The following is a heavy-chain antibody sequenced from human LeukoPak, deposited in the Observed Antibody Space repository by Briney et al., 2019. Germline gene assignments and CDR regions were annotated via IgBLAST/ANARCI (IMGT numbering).Heavy chain of an antibody. CDR3: ASAFIPTTYYYDSSGYDFDY. CDR1: GYSFSNYW. D-gene: IGHD3-22*01. Sequence: GESLKISCMGSGYSFSNYWIGWVRQMPGKGLEWMGIIYPDESNIRYSPSFQGQVTISVDKSISTAYLQWSSLKASDTAMYYCASAFIPTTYYYDSSGYDFDYWGQGTLVTVSS. J-gene: IGHJ4*02. V-gene: IGHV5-51*01. CDR2: IYPDESNI.